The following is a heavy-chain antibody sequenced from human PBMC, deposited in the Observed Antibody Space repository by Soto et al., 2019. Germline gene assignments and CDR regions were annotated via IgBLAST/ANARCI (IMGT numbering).Heavy chain of an antibody. Sequence: VQLVQSGAEVKKPGSSMKVSCKASVGTFSNYPFIWVRQAPGQGLDWMGGIIPIFGTTDYGQRFQGRVTITADESTNTAYMELSSLRSDDTAVYYCARGLYCGGGCYSHFDYWGQGTLVTVSS. CDR3: ARGLYCGGGCYSHFDY. CDR2: IIPIFGTT. J-gene: IGHJ4*02. D-gene: IGHD2-21*02. CDR1: VGTFSNYP. V-gene: IGHV1-69*01.